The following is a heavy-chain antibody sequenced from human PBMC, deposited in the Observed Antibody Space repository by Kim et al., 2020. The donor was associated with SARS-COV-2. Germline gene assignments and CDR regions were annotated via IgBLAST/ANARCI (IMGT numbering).Heavy chain of an antibody. J-gene: IGHJ4*02. CDR2: IYNDGAI. CDR3: INSNWGSY. Sequence: GGSLRLSCTPSGFTVSSNHMSWVRQDPGKGLEWVSIIYNDGAIYYADSVMGRFTISRDNSKNTVYLQMNTLRAEDTALYYCINSNWGSYWGQGTLVTVSS. CDR1: GFTVSSNH. D-gene: IGHD7-27*01. V-gene: IGHV3-53*01.